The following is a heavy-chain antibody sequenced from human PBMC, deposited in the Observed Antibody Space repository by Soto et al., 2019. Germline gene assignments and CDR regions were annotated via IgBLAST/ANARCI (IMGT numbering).Heavy chain of an antibody. CDR3: RYSSLSGAFDL. J-gene: IGHJ3*01. CDR2: ISYDGSNK. V-gene: IGHV3-30-3*01. Sequence: QVQLVESGGGVVQPGRSLRLSCAASGFTFSSYAMHWVHQAPGKGLEWVAVISYDGSNKYYADSVKGRFTISRDNSKNTLYLQMKRLRAEETAVYYCRYSSLSGAFDLWGQGKMVTVSS. CDR1: GFTFSSYA. D-gene: IGHD6-6*01.